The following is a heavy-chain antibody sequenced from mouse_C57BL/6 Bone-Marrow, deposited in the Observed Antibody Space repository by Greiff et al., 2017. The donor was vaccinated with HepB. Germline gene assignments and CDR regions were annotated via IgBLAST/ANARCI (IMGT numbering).Heavy chain of an antibody. CDR1: GFTFSSYG. Sequence: EVQLVESGGDLVKPGGSLKLSCAASGFTFSSYGMSWVRQTPDKRLEWVATISSGGSYTYYPDSVKGRFTISRDNAKNTLYLQMSSLKSEDTAMYYSARLSRYFYWYFDVWGTGTTVTVAS. D-gene: IGHD1-1*01. CDR3: ARLSRYFYWYFDV. V-gene: IGHV5-6*01. J-gene: IGHJ1*03. CDR2: ISSGGSYT.